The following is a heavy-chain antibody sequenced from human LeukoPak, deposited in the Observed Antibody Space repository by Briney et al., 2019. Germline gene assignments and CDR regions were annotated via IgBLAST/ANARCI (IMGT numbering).Heavy chain of an antibody. CDR1: GFTFNGYS. Sequence: GGSLRLSCTASGFTFNGYSMNWVRQAPGKGLEWVSSISTSSSYIYYADSVKGRFTISRNSPKNSLYLQMNSLRAEDTAVYYCARGKGGGDYWGQGTLVTVSS. D-gene: IGHD3-16*01. V-gene: IGHV3-21*01. CDR2: ISTSSSYI. CDR3: ARGKGGGDY. J-gene: IGHJ4*02.